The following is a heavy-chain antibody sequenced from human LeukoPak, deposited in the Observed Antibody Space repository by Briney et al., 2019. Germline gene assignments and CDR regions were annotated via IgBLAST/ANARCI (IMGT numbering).Heavy chain of an antibody. D-gene: IGHD1-26*01. CDR3: AREWAYSGSSTYYYGMDV. J-gene: IGHJ6*02. V-gene: IGHV3-74*01. CDR1: AFMFSNYW. CDR2: INSDGTTT. Sequence: GGSLRLSCAASAFMFSNYWMHWVRQVPGKGLVWVSRINSDGTTTNYADSVKGRVTISRDNAKNTLYLQMNSLRAEDTALYYCAREWAYSGSSTYYYGMDVWGQGTTVTVSS.